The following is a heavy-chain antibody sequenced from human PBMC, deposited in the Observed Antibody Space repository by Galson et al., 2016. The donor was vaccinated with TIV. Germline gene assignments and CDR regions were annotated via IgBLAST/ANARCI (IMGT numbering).Heavy chain of an antibody. CDR2: IYYRGRT. J-gene: IGHJ5*02. Sequence: LSLTCSVDRETVTGYYWSWIRQPPGKGLEWIGSIYYRGRTSYNPSLKSRVTISVDTSTNQFSLKLTSVTAADTAVYYCARHATPEGWFAYSWFDPWGQGTLVIVSS. D-gene: IGHD3-10*01. CDR1: RETVTGYY. CDR3: ARHATPEGWFAYSWFDP. V-gene: IGHV4-39*01.